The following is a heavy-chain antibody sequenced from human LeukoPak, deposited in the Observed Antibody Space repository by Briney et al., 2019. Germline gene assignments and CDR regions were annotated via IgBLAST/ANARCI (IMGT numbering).Heavy chain of an antibody. CDR1: GFTFTGYA. CDR3: AKLGGGLVGIVNWFDP. J-gene: IGHJ5*02. D-gene: IGHD3/OR15-3a*01. CDR2: ISSDGSNK. V-gene: IGHV3-30*04. Sequence: GGSLRLSCAASGFTFTGYAMLWVRQAPGKGLEWVAVISSDGSNKYYADSVKGRFTISRDNSKNTLYLQMNSLRAEDTAVYYCAKLGGGLVGIVNWFDPWGQGTLVTVSS.